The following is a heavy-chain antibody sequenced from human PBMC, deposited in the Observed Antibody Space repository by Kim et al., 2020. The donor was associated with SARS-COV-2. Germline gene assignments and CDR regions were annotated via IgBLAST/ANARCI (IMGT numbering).Heavy chain of an antibody. CDR2: IYHSGST. J-gene: IGHJ3*02. D-gene: IGHD2-15*01. Sequence: SETLSLTCAVSGGSISSSNWWSWVRQPPGKGLEWIGEIYHSGSTNYNPSLKSRVTISVDKSKNQFSLKLSSVTAADTAVYYCARAPGYCSGGSCYRGAFDIWGKGTMVTVSS. CDR1: GGSISSSNW. V-gene: IGHV4-4*02. CDR3: ARAPGYCSGGSCYRGAFDI.